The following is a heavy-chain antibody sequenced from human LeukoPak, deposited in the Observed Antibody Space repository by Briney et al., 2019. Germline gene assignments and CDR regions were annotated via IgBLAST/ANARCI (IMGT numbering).Heavy chain of an antibody. CDR3: ARGQYGSGSLIDY. D-gene: IGHD3-10*01. CDR2: IYYSGST. Sequence: SETLSLTCTVSGGSISSGGHYWSWIRQHPGKGLEWIGYIYYSGSTYYNPSLKSRVTISVDTSKNQFSLKLSSVTAADTAVYYCARGQYGSGSLIDYWGQGTLVTVSS. V-gene: IGHV4-31*03. J-gene: IGHJ4*02. CDR1: GGSISSGGHY.